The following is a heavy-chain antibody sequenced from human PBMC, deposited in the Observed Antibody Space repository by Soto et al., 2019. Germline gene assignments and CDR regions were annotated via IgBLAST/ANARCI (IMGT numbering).Heavy chain of an antibody. J-gene: IGHJ4*02. V-gene: IGHV4-59*08. Sequence: SATLSLTCTFSGVSISCYYWSWIRQPPGKGLEWIGYIYYTGSTYYNPSLKIRVTISLDTSRNQFSLRLSSVTAADTAVYYCARLILAFTEPFDYWGQGTLVTVSS. CDR3: ARLILAFTEPFDY. D-gene: IGHD2-15*01. CDR1: GVSISCYY. CDR2: IYYTGST.